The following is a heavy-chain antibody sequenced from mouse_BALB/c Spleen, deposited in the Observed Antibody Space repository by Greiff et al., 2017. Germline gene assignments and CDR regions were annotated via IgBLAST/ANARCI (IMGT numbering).Heavy chain of an antibody. CDR3: ARDGVRRSMDY. CDR2: ISDGGSYT. D-gene: IGHD2-14*01. J-gene: IGHJ4*01. V-gene: IGHV5-4*02. CDR1: GFTFSDYY. Sequence: EVQVVESGGGLVKPGGSLKLSCAASGFTFSDYYMYWVRQTPEKRLEWVATISDGGSYTYYPDSVKGRFTISRDNAKNNLYLQMSSLKSEDTAMYYCARDGVRRSMDYWGQGTSVTVS.